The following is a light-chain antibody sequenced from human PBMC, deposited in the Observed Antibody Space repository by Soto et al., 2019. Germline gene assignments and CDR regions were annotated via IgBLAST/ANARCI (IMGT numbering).Light chain of an antibody. CDR3: QQYGSSGT. CDR1: KSFSNNY. CDR2: GES. Sequence: IVLTHSPGTLSLSPCERATLSFMASKSFSNNYLSWYQQKPGQAPRLLIYGESNRATGIRDRFSGSGSGTDFTLTISRLEPEEFAVYYCQQYGSSGTFGQGTKVDI. J-gene: IGKJ1*01. V-gene: IGKV3-20*01.